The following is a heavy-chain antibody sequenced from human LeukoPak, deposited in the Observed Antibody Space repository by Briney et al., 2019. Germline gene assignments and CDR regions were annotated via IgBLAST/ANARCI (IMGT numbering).Heavy chain of an antibody. CDR3: ARDRTGDYCIDY. CDR2: ISDDGRRK. V-gene: IGHV3-30*19. Sequence: GGSLRLSCAASGFTFSSHGMHWVRQAPSKGLEWVAYISDDGRRKYYADSMKGRFTVSRDQTQSTVFLQTNSLRAEDMAVYSCARDRTGDYCIDYWGQGTLVTVSS. J-gene: IGHJ4*02. D-gene: IGHD4-17*01. CDR1: GFTFSSHG.